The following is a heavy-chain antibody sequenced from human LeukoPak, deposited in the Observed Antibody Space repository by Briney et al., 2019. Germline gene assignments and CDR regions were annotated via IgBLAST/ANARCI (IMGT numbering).Heavy chain of an antibody. CDR2: IYPGDSDT. CDR1: GYSFTSYW. J-gene: IGHJ1*01. V-gene: IGHV5-51*01. CDR3: ARHSGYYGSGSYFFYFQH. D-gene: IGHD3-10*01. Sequence: GESLKISCKGSGYSFTSYWIGWVRQMPGKGLEWMGIIYPGDSDTRYSPSFQGQVTISADKSISTAYLQWSSLKASGTAMYYCARHSGYYGSGSYFFYFQHWGQGTLVTVSS.